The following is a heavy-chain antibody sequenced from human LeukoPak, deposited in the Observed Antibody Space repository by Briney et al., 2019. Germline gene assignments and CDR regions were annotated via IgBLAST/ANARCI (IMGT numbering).Heavy chain of an antibody. D-gene: IGHD1-1*01. CDR2: IKSKTYGGTT. CDR1: VLTFSNAW. Sequence: VGSLSLSCAASVLTFSNAWMNWGRQATGNGLEWVGRIKSKTYGGTTDYAAPVKGRFTISRDDSKNTLYLRMNSLKTEDTAVYYCTTSRPWNDDLDYWGQGTLVTVSS. CDR3: TTSRPWNDDLDY. J-gene: IGHJ4*02. V-gene: IGHV3-15*07.